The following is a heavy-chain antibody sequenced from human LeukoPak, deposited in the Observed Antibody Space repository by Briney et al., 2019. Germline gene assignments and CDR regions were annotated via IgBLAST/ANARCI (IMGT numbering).Heavy chain of an antibody. CDR2: FDPEDGET. CDR3: ATGPQLWRQDGWFDP. CDR1: GYTLTELS. V-gene: IGHV1-24*01. D-gene: IGHD5-24*01. J-gene: IGHJ5*02. Sequence: GASVKVSCKVSGYTLTELSMHWVRQSPGKGPEWMGGFDPEDGETIYAQKFQGRVTMTEDTSTDIAYMELSSLRSEGTAVYYCATGPQLWRQDGWFDPWGQGTLVTVSS.